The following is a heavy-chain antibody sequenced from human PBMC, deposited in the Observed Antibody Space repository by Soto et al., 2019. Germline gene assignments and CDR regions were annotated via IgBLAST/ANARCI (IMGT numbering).Heavy chain of an antibody. CDR2: ISSSGSTI. J-gene: IGHJ6*03. CDR3: ARDRRIADYYYYMDV. CDR1: GFTFSDYY. Sequence: GGSLRLSCAASGFTFSDYYMSWIRQAPGKGLEWVSYISSSGSTIYYADSVKGRFTIPRDNAKNSLYLQMNSLRAEDTAVYYCARDRRIADYYYYMDVWGKGLRSPFP. V-gene: IGHV3-11*01. D-gene: IGHD2-21*01.